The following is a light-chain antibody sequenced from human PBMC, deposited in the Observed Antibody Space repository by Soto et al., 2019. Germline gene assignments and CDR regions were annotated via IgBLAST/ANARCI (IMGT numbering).Light chain of an antibody. Sequence: EIVLTQSPATLSLSAGERATLSCRASQSVSSFLAWYQQKPGQAPRLLIFDASNRATGIPARFSGSGSGTDCTLTISRLEPEDFAVYYCQQYGYLITFGQGTRLDIK. CDR2: DAS. CDR1: QSVSSF. CDR3: QQYGYLIT. J-gene: IGKJ5*01. V-gene: IGKV3-11*01.